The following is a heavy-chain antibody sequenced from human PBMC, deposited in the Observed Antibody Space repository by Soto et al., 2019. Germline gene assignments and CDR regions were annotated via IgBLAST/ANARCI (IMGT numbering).Heavy chain of an antibody. D-gene: IGHD1-1*01. V-gene: IGHV3-30-3*01. CDR1: GFTFSSYA. Sequence: LSLTCAASGFTFSSYAMHWVRQAPGKGLEWVAVISYDGSNKYYADSVKGRFTISRDNSKNTLYLQMNSLRAEDTAVYYCARHNVEDAFDIWGQGTMVTVSS. CDR3: ARHNVEDAFDI. CDR2: ISYDGSNK. J-gene: IGHJ3*02.